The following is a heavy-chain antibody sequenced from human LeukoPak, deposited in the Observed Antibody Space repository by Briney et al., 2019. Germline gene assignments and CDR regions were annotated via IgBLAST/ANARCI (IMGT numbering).Heavy chain of an antibody. V-gene: IGHV3-23*01. Sequence: GGSLRLSCAASGFTFNNYVMNWVRQAPGKGLEWVSTISGGGGSTYYADSVKGRFTISRDNSKNTLYLQVNSLRAEDTAVYYCAKGGKWDVTPFDYWGQGTLVTVSS. J-gene: IGHJ4*02. D-gene: IGHD1-26*01. CDR2: ISGGGGST. CDR3: AKGGKWDVTPFDY. CDR1: GFTFNNYV.